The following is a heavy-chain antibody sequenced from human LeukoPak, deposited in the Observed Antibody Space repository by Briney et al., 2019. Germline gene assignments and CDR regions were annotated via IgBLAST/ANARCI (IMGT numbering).Heavy chain of an antibody. V-gene: IGHV3-43*02. CDR2: ISGDGGST. CDR1: GFTFDDYA. J-gene: IGHJ3*02. CDR3: ARGLDSVTWGPFDI. D-gene: IGHD2-2*03. Sequence: GGSLRLSCAASGFTFDDYAIHWVRQAPGKGLEWVSLISGDGGSTYYADSVKGRFTISRDNSESTLYLQMSSLRAEDTAVYYCARGLDSVTWGPFDIWGQGTVVTVSS.